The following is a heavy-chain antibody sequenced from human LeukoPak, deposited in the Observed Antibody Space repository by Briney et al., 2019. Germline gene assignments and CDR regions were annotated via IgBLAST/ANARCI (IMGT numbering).Heavy chain of an antibody. D-gene: IGHD1-26*01. J-gene: IGHJ3*02. CDR2: IYYSGST. Sequence: SETLSLTCTVSGGSISRSNYYWGWIRQPPGKGLEWIGSIYYSGSTNYNPSLKSRVTISVDKSKNQFSLKLSSVTAADTAVYYCARELSGSYHHDAFDIWGQGTMVTVSP. CDR3: ARELSGSYHHDAFDI. V-gene: IGHV4-39*07. CDR1: GGSISRSNYY.